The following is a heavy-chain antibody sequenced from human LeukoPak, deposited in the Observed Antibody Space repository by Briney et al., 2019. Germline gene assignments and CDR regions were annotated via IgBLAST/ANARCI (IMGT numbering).Heavy chain of an antibody. CDR2: IKQDGSEK. D-gene: IGHD6-19*01. J-gene: IGHJ4*02. V-gene: IGHV3-7*01. Sequence: GGSLRLSCAASGFTFSSYWMSWVRQAPGKGPEWVANIKQDGSEKYYVDSVKGRFTISRDNAKNSLYLQMNSLRAEDTAVYYCARTLRSSGWYFRYWGQGTLVTVSS. CDR1: GFTFSSYW. CDR3: ARTLRSSGWYFRY.